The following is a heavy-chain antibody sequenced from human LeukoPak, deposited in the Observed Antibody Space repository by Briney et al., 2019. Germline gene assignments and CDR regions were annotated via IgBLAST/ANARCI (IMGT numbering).Heavy chain of an antibody. D-gene: IGHD4-17*01. CDR1: GFTFSSYA. Sequence: PGGSLRLSCAASGFTFSSYAMSWVRQAPGKGLEWVSAISGSGGSTYYADSVKGRFTISRDNSKNTLYLQMNSLRAEDTAVYYCAKDRWDGGDDYYYYYMDVWGKGTTVTVSS. J-gene: IGHJ6*03. CDR3: AKDRWDGGDDYYYYYMDV. V-gene: IGHV3-23*01. CDR2: ISGSGGST.